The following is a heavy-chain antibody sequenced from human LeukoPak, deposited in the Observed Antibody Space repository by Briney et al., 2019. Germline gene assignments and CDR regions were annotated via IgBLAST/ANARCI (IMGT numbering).Heavy chain of an antibody. CDR2: ISISGSKT. Sequence: GGSLRLSCAASEFDFSSHAMTWVRQAPGKGLEWVSAISISGSKTYYADSVKGRFTISRDNSKNTLYLQMNSLRAEDTAVYYCARDNYGMDVWGQGTTVTVSS. V-gene: IGHV3-23*01. CDR1: EFDFSSHA. CDR3: ARDNYGMDV. J-gene: IGHJ6*02.